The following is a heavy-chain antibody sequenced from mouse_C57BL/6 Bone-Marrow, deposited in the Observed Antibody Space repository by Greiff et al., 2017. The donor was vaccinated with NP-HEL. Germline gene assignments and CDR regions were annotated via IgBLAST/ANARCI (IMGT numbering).Heavy chain of an antibody. CDR1: GFSFNTYA. CDR2: IRSKSNNYAT. J-gene: IGHJ2*01. D-gene: IGHD1-1*01. CDR3: VRHYYGSSPSFDY. V-gene: IGHV10-1*01. Sequence: EVKVEESGGGLVQPKGSLKLSCAASGFSFNTYAMNWVRQAPGKGLEWVARIRSKSNNYATYYADSVKDRFTISRDDSESMLYLQMNNLKTEDTAMYYCVRHYYGSSPSFDYWGQGTTLTVSS.